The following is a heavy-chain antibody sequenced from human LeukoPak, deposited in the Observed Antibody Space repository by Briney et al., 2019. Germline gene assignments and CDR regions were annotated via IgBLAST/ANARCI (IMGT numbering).Heavy chain of an antibody. CDR1: GYTFTSYG. J-gene: IGHJ5*02. CDR3: ARGVVVPAAIGWFDP. D-gene: IGHD2-2*02. CDR2: ISAYNGNT. Sequence: ASVKVSCKASGYTFTSYGISWVRQAPGQGLEWMGWISAYNGNTNYAQKLQGGVTMTTDTSTSTAYMELRSLGSDDTAVYYCARGVVVPAAIGWFDPWGQGTLVTVSS. V-gene: IGHV1-18*01.